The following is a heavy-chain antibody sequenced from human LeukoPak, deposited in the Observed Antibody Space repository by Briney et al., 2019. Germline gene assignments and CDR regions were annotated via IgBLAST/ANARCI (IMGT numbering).Heavy chain of an antibody. CDR3: AILGGYYYDSSGYSPHY. V-gene: IGHV3-66*02. CDR1: GFTVSSNY. Sequence: GGSLRLSCAASGFTVSSNYMSWARQAPGKGLEWVSVIYSGGSTYYADSVKGRFTISRDNSKNTLYLQMKSLRAEETAVYYCAILGGYYYDSSGYSPHYWGQGTVVPVFS. CDR2: IYSGGST. J-gene: IGHJ4*02. D-gene: IGHD3-22*01.